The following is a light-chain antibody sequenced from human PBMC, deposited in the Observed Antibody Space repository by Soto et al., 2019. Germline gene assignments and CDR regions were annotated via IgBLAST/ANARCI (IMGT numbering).Light chain of an antibody. CDR2: EVS. Sequence: QSVLTQPASVSGSPGQSITISCTGTSSDVGSYNLVSWYQQHPGKAPKLMLYEVSKRPSGVSNRFSGSKSGNTASLTISGLQAEDEADYYCCSYAGSTTEVFGTGTKLTVL. CDR3: CSYAGSTTEV. CDR1: SSDVGSYNL. J-gene: IGLJ1*01. V-gene: IGLV2-23*02.